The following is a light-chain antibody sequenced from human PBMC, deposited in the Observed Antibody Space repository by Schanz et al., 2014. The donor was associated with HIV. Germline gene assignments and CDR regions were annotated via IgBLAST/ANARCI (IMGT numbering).Light chain of an antibody. J-gene: IGKJ2*01. CDR3: QQRSNWPGT. Sequence: EIVMTQSPATLSVSPGERVTLSCRASQSVSRKLAWYQQKPGQAPRLLFYGASTRATGFPARFSGSGSGTEFTLTISSLQSEDFAVYYCQQRSNWPGTFGQGTKLEIK. V-gene: IGKV3-15*01. CDR1: QSVSRK. CDR2: GAS.